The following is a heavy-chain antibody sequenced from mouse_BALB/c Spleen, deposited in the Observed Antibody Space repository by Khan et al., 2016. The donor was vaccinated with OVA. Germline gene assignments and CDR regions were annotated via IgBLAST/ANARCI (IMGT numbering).Heavy chain of an antibody. CDR2: IWGDGST. D-gene: IGHD1-2*01. CDR3: ARELRLGGFAY. V-gene: IGHV2-6-7*01. CDR1: GFSLTGFG. J-gene: IGHJ3*01. Sequence: VQLQESGPGLVAPSQSLSLTCTVSGFSLTGFGINWVRQPPGKGLEWLGMIWGDGSTDYNSALKSRLSISKDNSKSQVFLKMNSRQTDDTSRYYCARELRLGGFAYWGQGTLVTVSA.